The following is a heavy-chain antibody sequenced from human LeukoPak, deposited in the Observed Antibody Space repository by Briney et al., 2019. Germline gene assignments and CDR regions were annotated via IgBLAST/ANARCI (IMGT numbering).Heavy chain of an antibody. CDR2: IYYSGST. V-gene: IGHV4-61*01. Sequence: SETLSPTCTVSGGSVSSGTYYWSWIRQPPGKGLECIGYIYYSGSTNYNPSLKSRVTISVDTSKNQFSLKLSSVTAADTAVYYCARQDSRDAFDIWGQGTMVTVSS. D-gene: IGHD3/OR15-3a*01. CDR3: ARQDSRDAFDI. J-gene: IGHJ3*02. CDR1: GGSVSSGTYY.